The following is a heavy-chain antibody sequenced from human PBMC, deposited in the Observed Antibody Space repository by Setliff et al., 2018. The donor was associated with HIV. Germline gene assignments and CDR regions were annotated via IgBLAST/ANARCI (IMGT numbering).Heavy chain of an antibody. J-gene: IGHJ4*02. V-gene: IGHV1-3*01. CDR3: ARQLSNSLDF. CDR2: INAGNGNR. Sequence: GASVKVSCKTSGYTFKSYDINWVRQAPGQRPEWMARINAGNGNREYSPKFQGRVTITADTSASTMYMELSSLRSEDTAVYYCARQLSNSLDFWGQGAQVTVSS. D-gene: IGHD7-27*01. CDR1: GYTFKSYD.